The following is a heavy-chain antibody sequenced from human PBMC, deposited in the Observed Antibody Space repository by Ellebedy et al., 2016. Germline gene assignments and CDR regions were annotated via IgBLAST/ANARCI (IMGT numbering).Heavy chain of an antibody. V-gene: IGHV3-21*06. J-gene: IGHJ4*02. D-gene: IGHD5-18*01. CDR3: VRGGQLDS. CDR2: ISSTATYI. CDR1: GFSVSSNY. Sequence: GESLKISCVVSGFSVSSNYLSWVRQAPGKGLEWVSSISSTATYIYYADSVKGRFTISRDNAKNAVYLQMNSLRAEDTAVYYCVRGGQLDSWGQGTLVTVSS.